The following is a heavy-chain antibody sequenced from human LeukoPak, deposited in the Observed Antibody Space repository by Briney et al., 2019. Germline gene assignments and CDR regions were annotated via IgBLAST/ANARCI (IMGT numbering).Heavy chain of an antibody. CDR3: ARGRYDGYKANWFDP. CDR2: IYTSGST. V-gene: IGHV4-61*02. CDR1: GGSISSGSYY. J-gene: IGHJ5*02. Sequence: SETLSLTCTVSGGSISSGSYYWSWIRQPAGKGLEWIGRIYTSGSTNYNPSLKSRVTISVDTSKNQFSLKLRSVTAADTAVYYCARGRYDGYKANWFDPWGQGTLVTVSS. D-gene: IGHD5-24*01.